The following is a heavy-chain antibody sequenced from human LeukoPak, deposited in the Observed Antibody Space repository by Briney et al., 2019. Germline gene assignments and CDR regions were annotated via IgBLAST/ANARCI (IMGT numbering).Heavy chain of an antibody. CDR1: GGSISSGDHY. CDR3: ARDVVVVAAKPPHAFDI. J-gene: IGHJ3*02. CDR2: IYYSGST. D-gene: IGHD2-15*01. Sequence: PSETLSLTCSVSGGSISSGDHYWSWIRQSPGKGLEWIGYIYYSGSTYYNPSLKSRVSISVDTSKNQFSLKLSSVTAADTAVYYCARDVVVVAAKPPHAFDIWGQGTMVTVSS. V-gene: IGHV4-30-4*01.